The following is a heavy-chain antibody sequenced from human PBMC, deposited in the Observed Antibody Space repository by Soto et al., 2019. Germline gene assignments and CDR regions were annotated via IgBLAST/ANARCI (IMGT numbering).Heavy chain of an antibody. CDR2: IYHTEST. J-gene: IGHJ4*02. Sequence: KPSETLSLTCAVSGHSISGGFYYWGWVRQPPGKGLEWIGSIYHTESTYYNPSLKSRVTMSVDTSKNQLSLKLSSMTAADTAVYFCARYGYSYSATFFDYWGQGTRVTVSS. V-gene: IGHV4-38-2*01. CDR1: GHSISGGFYY. D-gene: IGHD5-18*01. CDR3: ARYGYSYSATFFDY.